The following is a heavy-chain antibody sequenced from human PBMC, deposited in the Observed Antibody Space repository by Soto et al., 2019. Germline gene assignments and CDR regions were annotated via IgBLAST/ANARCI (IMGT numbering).Heavy chain of an antibody. CDR2: IWYDGSNK. J-gene: IGHJ4*02. D-gene: IGHD6-19*01. V-gene: IGHV3-33*01. CDR1: GFTFSSYG. Sequence: QSGGSLRLSCAASGFTFSSYGMHWVRQAPGKGLEWVAVIWYDGSNKYYADSVKGRFTISRDNSKNTLYLQMNSLRAEDTAVYYCARTNSSGFYFDYWGQGTLVTVSS. CDR3: ARTNSSGFYFDY.